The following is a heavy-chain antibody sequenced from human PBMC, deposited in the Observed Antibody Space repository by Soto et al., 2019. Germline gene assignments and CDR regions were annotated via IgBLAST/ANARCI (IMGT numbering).Heavy chain of an antibody. D-gene: IGHD3-10*01. V-gene: IGHV1-2*02. CDR1: GYTFTAYY. CDR2: LNTKFGDT. Sequence: QVQLVQSGAEVKEPGDSVRVSCEASGYTFTAYYIHCVRQAPGQGLEWMGWLNTKFGDTTYAQDFQGRVSMTRDMSISAVCMELSRLTSGDTAIYYCARNMDYYYGPGSGNGHGFWGQGTTVTVFS. J-gene: IGHJ6*02. CDR3: ARNMDYYYGPGSGNGHGF.